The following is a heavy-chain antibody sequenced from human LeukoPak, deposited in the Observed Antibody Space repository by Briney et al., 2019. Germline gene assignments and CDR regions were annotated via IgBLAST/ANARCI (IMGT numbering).Heavy chain of an antibody. Sequence: PSETLSLTCTVSGGSISSYYWSWIRQPAGKGLEWIGRIYTSGSTNYNPSLKSRVTISVDTSKNQFSLKLSSVTAADTAVYYCARGQWLDYYYYYMDVWGKGTTVTVSS. CDR3: ARGQWLDYYYYYMDV. V-gene: IGHV4-4*07. CDR2: IYTSGST. D-gene: IGHD6-19*01. J-gene: IGHJ6*03. CDR1: GGSISSYY.